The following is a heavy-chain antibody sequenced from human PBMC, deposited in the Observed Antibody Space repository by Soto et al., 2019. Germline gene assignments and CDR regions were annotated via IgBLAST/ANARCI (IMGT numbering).Heavy chain of an antibody. Sequence: SETLSLTCTVSGGSISSYYWSWIRQPPGEGLEWFWFFYYSGSTNYNPSLKSRVTISVDTSKNQFSLKLSSVTAADTAVYYCARGGEYCSSTSCYHYYYYMDVWGKGTTVTVSS. V-gene: IGHV4-59*08. CDR1: GGSISSYY. CDR2: FYYSGST. D-gene: IGHD2-2*01. J-gene: IGHJ6*03. CDR3: ARGGEYCSSTSCYHYYYYMDV.